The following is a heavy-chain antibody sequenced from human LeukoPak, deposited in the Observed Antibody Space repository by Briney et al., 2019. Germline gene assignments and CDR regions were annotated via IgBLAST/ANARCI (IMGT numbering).Heavy chain of an antibody. Sequence: GSLRLSCAASGFTFSSYAMSWVRQPPGKGLEWIGYIYHSGSTNYNPSLKSRVTISVDTSKNQFSLKLSSVTAADTAVYYCARRSSSWDYFFDYWGQGTLVTVSS. J-gene: IGHJ4*02. CDR3: ARRSSSWDYFFDY. CDR1: GFTFSSYA. D-gene: IGHD6-13*01. CDR2: IYHSGST. V-gene: IGHV4-59*08.